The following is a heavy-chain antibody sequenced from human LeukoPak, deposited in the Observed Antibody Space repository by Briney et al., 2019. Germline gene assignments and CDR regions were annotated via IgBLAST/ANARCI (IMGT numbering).Heavy chain of an antibody. D-gene: IGHD3-3*01. V-gene: IGHV7-4-1*02. Sequence: ASVKVSCKASGYTFTSYAMNWVRQAPGQGLEWMGWINTNTGNPTYAQGFTGRFVFSLDTSVSTAYLQISSLKAEDTAVYYCARAGAAYYDFWSGYYLGGYWGQGTLVTVSS. CDR3: ARAGAAYYDFWSGYYLGGY. CDR1: GYTFTSYA. J-gene: IGHJ4*02. CDR2: INTNTGNP.